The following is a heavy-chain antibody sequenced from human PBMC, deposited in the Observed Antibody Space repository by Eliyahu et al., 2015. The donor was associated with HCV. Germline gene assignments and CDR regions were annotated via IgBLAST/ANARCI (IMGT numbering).Heavy chain of an antibody. J-gene: IGHJ4*02. CDR2: IYYSGST. CDR3: ARVGYDSSGSPFDY. D-gene: IGHD3-22*01. V-gene: IGHV4-61*01. Sequence: QVQLQESGPGXVKPSETLSLTCXXXGGXVXXGSYYWSWIRQPPGKGLEWIGYIYYSGSTNYNPSLKSRVTISVDTSKNQFSLKLSSVTAADTAVYYCARVGYDSSGSPFDYWGQGTLVTVSS. CDR1: GGXVXXGSYY.